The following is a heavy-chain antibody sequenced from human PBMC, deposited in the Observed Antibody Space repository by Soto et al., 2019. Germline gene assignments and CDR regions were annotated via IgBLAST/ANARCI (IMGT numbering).Heavy chain of an antibody. V-gene: IGHV3-49*04. J-gene: IGHJ3*02. CDR1: GFTFGDYA. CDR3: TRDSYYYDSSGYDRAFDI. Sequence: SLRLSCTVSGFTFGDYAMSWVRQAPGKXLEWVGFIRSKAYGGTTEYAASVKGRFTISRDDSKSIAYLQMNSLKTEDTAVYYCTRDSYYYDSSGYDRAFDIWGQGTMVTVSS. D-gene: IGHD3-22*01. CDR2: IRSKAYGGTT.